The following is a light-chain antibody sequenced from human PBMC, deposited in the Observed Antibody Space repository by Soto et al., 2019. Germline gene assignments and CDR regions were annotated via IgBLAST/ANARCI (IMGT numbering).Light chain of an antibody. J-gene: IGKJ4*01. CDR1: QSINRW. Sequence: DIQMTQSPSTLSASVGGRVTITCRASQSINRWLAWYRQKPGKAPKLLIYAASSLQSGVPSRFSGSGSGTDFTLTITSLQPEDFATYYCQQSYTTPPTFGGGTKVDIK. CDR2: AAS. CDR3: QQSYTTPPT. V-gene: IGKV1-39*01.